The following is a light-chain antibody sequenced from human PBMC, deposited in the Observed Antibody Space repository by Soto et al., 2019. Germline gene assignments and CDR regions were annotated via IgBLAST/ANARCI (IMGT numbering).Light chain of an antibody. CDR1: SSDVGAYNF. CDR2: NVY. Sequence: QSVLTQPASVSGSPGQSITISCTGTSSDVGAYNFVSWHQQHPGTAPKLMIYNVYDRPSGISYRFSGSKSGNTASLTISGLQGEDEADYYCSAYTVSRTYVFGTGTKVTVL. J-gene: IGLJ1*01. V-gene: IGLV2-14*03. CDR3: SAYTVSRTYV.